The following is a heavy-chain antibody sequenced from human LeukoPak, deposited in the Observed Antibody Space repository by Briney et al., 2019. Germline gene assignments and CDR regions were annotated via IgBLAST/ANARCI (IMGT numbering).Heavy chain of an antibody. CDR3: AGLGASGNGYLSWFDP. CDR2: ISGSGGST. D-gene: IGHD3-22*01. J-gene: IGHJ5*02. CDR1: GFPFSSYA. V-gene: IGHV3-23*01. Sequence: GGSLRLSCAASGFPFSSYAMTWVRQTPGKGLEWVSVISGSGGSTYYADSVKGRFTISRDNSKNTLYLQMNSLRAEDTAVYYCAGLGASGNGYLSWFDPWGQGTLVTVSS.